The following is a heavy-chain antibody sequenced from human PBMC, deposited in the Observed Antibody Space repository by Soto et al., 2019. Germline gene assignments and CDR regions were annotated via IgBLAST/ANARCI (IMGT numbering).Heavy chain of an antibody. Sequence: GSLRLSCAASGFTFSSYAMHWVRQAPGKGLEWVAVISYDGSNKYYADSVKGRFTISRDNSKNTLYLQMNSLRAEDTAVYYCARDFGTGLGMDVWGQGTTVTVSS. J-gene: IGHJ6*02. D-gene: IGHD2-2*01. CDR2: ISYDGSNK. CDR3: ARDFGTGLGMDV. V-gene: IGHV3-30-3*01. CDR1: GFTFSSYA.